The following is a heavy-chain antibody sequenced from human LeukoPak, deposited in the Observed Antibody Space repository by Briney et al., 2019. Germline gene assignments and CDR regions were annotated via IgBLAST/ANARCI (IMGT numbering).Heavy chain of an antibody. CDR2: ISGSGGST. Sequence: GGSLRLSCAASGFTFSSYAMSWVRQAPGKGLEWVSAISGSGGSTYYADSVRGRFTISRDNSKNTLYLQMNSLRAEDTAVYYCAKDSHPITMIVVVPDYWGQGTLVTVSS. J-gene: IGHJ4*02. D-gene: IGHD3-22*01. CDR3: AKDSHPITMIVVVPDY. V-gene: IGHV3-23*01. CDR1: GFTFSSYA.